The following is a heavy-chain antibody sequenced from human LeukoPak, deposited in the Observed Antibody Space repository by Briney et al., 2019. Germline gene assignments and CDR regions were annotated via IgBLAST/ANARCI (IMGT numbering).Heavy chain of an antibody. Sequence: GGSLKLSCAASGFTFSGSAIHWVRQASGKGLEWIGRIKSKAYNYATTYSASVKGRFSISRDDSKSTAYLQMNSLKTEDTAVYYCTRPYDHSDYWGQGTLVTVSS. J-gene: IGHJ4*02. D-gene: IGHD1-14*01. V-gene: IGHV3-73*01. CDR3: TRPYDHSDY. CDR1: GFTFSGSA. CDR2: IKSKAYNYAT.